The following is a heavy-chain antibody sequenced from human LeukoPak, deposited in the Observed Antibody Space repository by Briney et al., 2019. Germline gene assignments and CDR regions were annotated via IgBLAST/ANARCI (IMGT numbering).Heavy chain of an antibody. D-gene: IGHD3-10*01. CDR3: ARHEAYYYGSGSSQQYYYYMDV. CDR2: LYPGDSDT. J-gene: IGHJ6*03. Sequence: GESLKISCKGSGYSFTSYWIGWVRQMPGKGLEWMGILYPGDSDTRYSPSFQGQVTISADKSISTAYLQWSSLKASDTAMYYCARHEAYYYGSGSSQQYYYYMDVWGKGTTVTVSS. CDR1: GYSFTSYW. V-gene: IGHV5-51*01.